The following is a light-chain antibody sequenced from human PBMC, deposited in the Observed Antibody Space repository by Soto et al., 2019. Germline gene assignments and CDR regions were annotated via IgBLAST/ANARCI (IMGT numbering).Light chain of an antibody. Sequence: DIQMNQSPSTLSASVGDTGTITCRASQSISTWLAWYQQKPGKAPNLLIYETSTLKSGIPSRFSGSGSGTEFTLTISSLQPDDFATYYCQQYKGYSGTFGQGTKLEIK. V-gene: IGKV1-5*01. CDR2: ETS. CDR1: QSISTW. CDR3: QQYKGYSGT. J-gene: IGKJ2*01.